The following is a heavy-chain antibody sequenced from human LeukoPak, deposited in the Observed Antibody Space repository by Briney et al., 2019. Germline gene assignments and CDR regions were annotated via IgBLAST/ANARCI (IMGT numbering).Heavy chain of an antibody. CDR2: ISYDGSNK. V-gene: IGHV3-30*18. J-gene: IGHJ4*02. D-gene: IGHD1-1*01. CDR1: GFTFSTNG. Sequence: GGSLRLSCAASGFTFSTNGMHWVRQAPGKGLEWVAVISYDGSNKYYADSVKGRFTISRDNSKNTLYLQMNSLRVEDTAVYYCAKGVGSNDWNSYYFDYWGQGTLVTVSS. CDR3: AKGVGSNDWNSYYFDY.